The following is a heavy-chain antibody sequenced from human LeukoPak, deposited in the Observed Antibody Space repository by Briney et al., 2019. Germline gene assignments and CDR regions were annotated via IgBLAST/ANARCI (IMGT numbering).Heavy chain of an antibody. CDR2: ISAYNGNT. CDR3: ARGKIAAARNYYYMDV. D-gene: IGHD6-13*01. J-gene: IGHJ6*03. V-gene: IGHV1-18*01. Sequence: ASVKVSCKASGYTFTSYGISWVRRAPGQGLEWMGWISAYNGNTNYAQKLQGRVTMTTDTSTSTAYMELRSLRSDDTAVYYCARGKIAAARNYYYMDVWGKGTTVTVSS. CDR1: GYTFTSYG.